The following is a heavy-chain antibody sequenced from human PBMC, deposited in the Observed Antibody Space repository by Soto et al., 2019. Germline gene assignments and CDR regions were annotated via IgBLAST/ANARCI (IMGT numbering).Heavy chain of an antibody. J-gene: IGHJ3*02. CDR1: GYTFTNYG. D-gene: IGHD2-15*01. CDR2: ISGYNAKT. V-gene: IGHV1-18*04. CDR3: AREGDIVGLDAFDI. Sequence: QVQLVQSGAEVKKPGASVKVSCKASGYTFTNYGIDWVRQAPGQGLEWMGWISGYNAKTNYAQKLQGRVTMTTDTSTNTANMELRSLRSDETAVYYCAREGDIVGLDAFDIWGQGTMVIVSS.